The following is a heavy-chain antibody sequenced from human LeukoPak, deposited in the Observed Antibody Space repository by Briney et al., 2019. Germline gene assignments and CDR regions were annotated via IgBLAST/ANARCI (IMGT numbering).Heavy chain of an antibody. CDR1: GFTFSKYW. D-gene: IGHD1-1*01. CDR3: ARSTAGLDY. Sequence: GGSLRLSCAASGFTFSKYWMSWVRQAPVKGLEWVGNIKQDGSEQYYVDSMRGRFTISRDNAKNSLYLQMSSLRAEDTAVYYCARSTAGLDYWGQGTLVTVSS. V-gene: IGHV3-7*01. CDR2: IKQDGSEQ. J-gene: IGHJ4*02.